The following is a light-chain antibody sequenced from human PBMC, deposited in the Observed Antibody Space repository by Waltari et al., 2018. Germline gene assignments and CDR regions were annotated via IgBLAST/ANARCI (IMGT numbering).Light chain of an antibody. V-gene: IGLV4-69*01. CDR1: SGHSTYA. CDR2: LNSDGTY. J-gene: IGLJ1*01. Sequence: QLVLTQSPSASASLGASVKLTCTLSSGHSTYAIAWHQQQPEKGPRYLMKLNSDGTYTKGDGIPDRFSGSSSWAERYLTISSLQSEDAADYYCQAWGTGIVFGTGTKVTVL. CDR3: QAWGTGIV.